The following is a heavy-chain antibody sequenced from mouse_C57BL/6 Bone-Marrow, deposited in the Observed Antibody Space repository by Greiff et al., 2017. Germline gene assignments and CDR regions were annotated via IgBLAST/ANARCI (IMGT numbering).Heavy chain of an antibody. CDR2: IDPSDSYT. CDR1: GYTFTSYW. D-gene: IGHD1-1*01. CDR3: AREGLTTVVAHWYFDV. J-gene: IGHJ1*03. Sequence: VQLQQPGAELVRPGTSVKLSCKASGYTFTSYWMHWVKQRPGQGLEWIGVIDPSDSYTNYNQKFKGKATLTVDTSSSTAYMQLSSLTSEDSAVYYCAREGLTTVVAHWYFDVWGTGTTVTVSS. V-gene: IGHV1-59*01.